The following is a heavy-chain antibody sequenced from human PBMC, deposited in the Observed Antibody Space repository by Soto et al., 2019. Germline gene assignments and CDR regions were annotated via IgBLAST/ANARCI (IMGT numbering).Heavy chain of an antibody. V-gene: IGHV4-38-2*01. Sequence: PSATLSLTCAVSGYSISSGYYWGWIRQPPGKGLEWIGSIYHSGSTYYNPSLKSRVTISVDTSKNQFSLKLSSVTAADTAVYYCARGYCSGGSCYDYWDYWGQGTLVTVSS. CDR2: IYHSGST. J-gene: IGHJ4*02. CDR1: GYSISSGYY. CDR3: ARGYCSGGSCYDYWDY. D-gene: IGHD2-15*01.